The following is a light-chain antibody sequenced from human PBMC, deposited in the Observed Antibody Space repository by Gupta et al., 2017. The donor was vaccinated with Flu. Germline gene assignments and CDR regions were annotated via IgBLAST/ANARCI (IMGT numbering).Light chain of an antibody. Sequence: DIRMTQSRSLLSASVGHRVTISCRAAQCISNYLAWFQQKPGKAPKSLIYATSSWQGGVPSRFSGSGSGTDFTLTISSLQPDDFATYYCQQYDRCPLTFGGGTRVEIK. J-gene: IGKJ4*01. CDR1: QCISNY. CDR2: ATS. CDR3: QQYDRCPLT. V-gene: IGKV1-16*01.